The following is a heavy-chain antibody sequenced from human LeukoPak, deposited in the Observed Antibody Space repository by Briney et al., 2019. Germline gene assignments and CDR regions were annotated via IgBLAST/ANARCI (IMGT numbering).Heavy chain of an antibody. CDR3: ARERGRQVDY. D-gene: IGHD2-15*01. J-gene: IGHJ4*02. Sequence: SQTLSLTCTVSGGSISSGGYFWSWIRQHPGRGLEWIGYIFYSGSSYYNPSLKSRVTISVDTSMNQFSLRLSSVTAADTAVYYCARERGRQVDYWGQGTLVTVSS. CDR1: GGSISSGGYF. CDR2: IFYSGSS. V-gene: IGHV4-31*03.